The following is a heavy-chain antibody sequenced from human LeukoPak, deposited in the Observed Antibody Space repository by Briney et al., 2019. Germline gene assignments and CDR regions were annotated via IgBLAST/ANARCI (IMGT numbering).Heavy chain of an antibody. CDR3: ARVFLEWLLYGPHYYYYYYYMDV. Sequence: ASVKVSCKASGGTFSSYAISWVRQAPGQGLEWMGGIIPILGTANYAQKFQGRVTITADESTSTAYMELSSLRSEDTAVYYCARVFLEWLLYGPHYYYYYYYMDVWGKGTTVAVSS. CDR2: IIPILGTA. J-gene: IGHJ6*03. CDR1: GGTFSSYA. D-gene: IGHD3-3*01. V-gene: IGHV1-69*13.